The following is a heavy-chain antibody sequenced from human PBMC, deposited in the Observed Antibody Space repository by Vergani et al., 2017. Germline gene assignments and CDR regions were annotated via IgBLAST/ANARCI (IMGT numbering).Heavy chain of an antibody. V-gene: IGHV1-69*01. D-gene: IGHD5-18*01. CDR1: GGTFSSYA. J-gene: IGHJ6*03. CDR2: TIPIFGTA. CDR3: ASDIGRGKRGYSYGLTYYYYYYMDV. Sequence: QVQLVQSGAEVKKPGSSVKVSCKASGGTFSSYAISWVRQAPGQGLEWMGGTIPIFGTANYAQKFQGRVTITADESTSTAYMELSSLRSEDTAVYYCASDIGRGKRGYSYGLTYYYYYYMDVWGKGTTVTVSS.